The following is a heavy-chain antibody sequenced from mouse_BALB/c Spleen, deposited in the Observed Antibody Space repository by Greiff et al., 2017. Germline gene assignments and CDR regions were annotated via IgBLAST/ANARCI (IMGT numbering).Heavy chain of an antibody. CDR1: GFTFTDYY. Sequence: EVNVVESGGGLVQPGGSLRLSCATSGFTFTDYYMSWVRQPPGKALEWLGFIRNKANGYTTEYSASVKGRFTISRDNSQSILYLQMNTLGAEDSASYDCARGHWAYWGQGTLVTVSA. D-gene: IGHD3-1*01. CDR3: ARGHWAY. V-gene: IGHV7-3*02. CDR2: IRNKANGYTT. J-gene: IGHJ3*01.